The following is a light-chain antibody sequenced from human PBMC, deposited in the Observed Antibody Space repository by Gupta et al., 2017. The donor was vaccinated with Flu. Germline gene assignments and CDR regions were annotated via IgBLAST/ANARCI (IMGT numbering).Light chain of an antibody. CDR3: QQRYSSTLT. CDR1: QKINNS. CDR2: GES. V-gene: IGKV1-39*01. Sequence: DSQMTQSPSALSASIGDRVTITCRAIQKINNSLDWYQHKPGKAPKLLIYGESTAKSGVPSRFSGSGSGTAFTLTISRRQPEDFANYYCQQRYSSTLTFGQGTLLDIK. J-gene: IGKJ5*01.